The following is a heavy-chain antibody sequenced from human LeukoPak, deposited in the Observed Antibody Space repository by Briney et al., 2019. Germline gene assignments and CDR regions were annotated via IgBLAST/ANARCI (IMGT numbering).Heavy chain of an antibody. D-gene: IGHD3-22*01. J-gene: IGHJ4*02. CDR3: ARDARYYDSSCYSGGDY. CDR2: ISSSSSYI. Sequence: AGGSLRLSCAASGFTFSSYSMNWVRQAPGKGLEWVSSISSSSSYIYYADSVKGRFTISRDNAKNSLYLQMNSLRAEDTAVYYCARDARYYDSSCYSGGDYWGQGTLVTVSS. V-gene: IGHV3-21*01. CDR1: GFTFSSYS.